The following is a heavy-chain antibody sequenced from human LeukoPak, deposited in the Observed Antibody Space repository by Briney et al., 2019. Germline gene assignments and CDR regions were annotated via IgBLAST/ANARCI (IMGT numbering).Heavy chain of an antibody. CDR3: ARGVAGAYYYYYMDV. D-gene: IGHD6-19*01. CDR2: INPNSGDT. Sequence: GASVTVSCKASGYTFTGYYMHWVRQAPGQGLEWMGWINPNSGDTNYGQKFQGRVTMTRDTSISTAHMKLSRLRSDDTAVYYCARGVAGAYYYYYMDVGGKGTTVTVSS. CDR1: GYTFTGYY. J-gene: IGHJ6*03. V-gene: IGHV1-2*02.